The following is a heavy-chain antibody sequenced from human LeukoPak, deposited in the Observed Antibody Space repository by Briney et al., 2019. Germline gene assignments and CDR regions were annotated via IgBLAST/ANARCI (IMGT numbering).Heavy chain of an antibody. D-gene: IGHD4-23*01. Sequence: ASVKVSCKTSGYRFADYYMHWVRQAPGQGLEWMGWIHIKSGVTKYAPRFQGRFTMTRDTSTSTANMELSRLTSDDTAVYYCARDPPTAVNLDYWGQGTLVTVSS. CDR3: ARDPPTAVNLDY. V-gene: IGHV1-2*02. CDR2: IHIKSGVT. CDR1: GYRFADYY. J-gene: IGHJ4*02.